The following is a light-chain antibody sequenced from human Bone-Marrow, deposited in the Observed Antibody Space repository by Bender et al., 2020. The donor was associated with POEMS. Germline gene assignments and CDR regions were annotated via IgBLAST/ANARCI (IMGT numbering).Light chain of an antibody. J-gene: IGLJ3*02. V-gene: IGLV3-21*04. CDR3: QVWDSSSDHWV. CDR1: NIGNRN. CDR2: FDA. Sequence: SYVVTQPPSVSVAPGQTARITCGGDNIGNRNVNWYQQKPGQAPVVVIYFDADRPLGIPERFAGSNSGNTATLTISRVEAEDEAAYHCQVWDSSSDHWVFGGGTQLTVL.